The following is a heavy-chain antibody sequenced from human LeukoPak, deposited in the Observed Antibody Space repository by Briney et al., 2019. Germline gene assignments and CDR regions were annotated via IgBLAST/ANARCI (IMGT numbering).Heavy chain of an antibody. CDR1: GFTFSSYE. Sequence: GGSLRLSCAASGFTFSSYEMNWVRQAPGKGLEWVSYISRSGSTIYYADSVKGRFTISRDNSKNTLYLQMNSLRAEDTAVYYCARDTRLPGYSSGWYDAFDIWGQGTMVTVSS. D-gene: IGHD6-19*01. J-gene: IGHJ3*02. CDR3: ARDTRLPGYSSGWYDAFDI. CDR2: ISRSGSTI. V-gene: IGHV3-48*03.